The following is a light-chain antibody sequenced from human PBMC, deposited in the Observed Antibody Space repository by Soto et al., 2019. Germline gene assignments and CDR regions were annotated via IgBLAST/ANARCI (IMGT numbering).Light chain of an antibody. Sequence: EIVLTQSPATLSLSPGERATLSCRASQSVSSYLAWYQQNPGQAPRLLIYDASNRATGIPDRFRGSESGTDFTPTIISLEPEDFAVYYCQQRSNCRGFTSGPGTKVDIK. CDR1: QSVSSY. CDR2: DAS. CDR3: QQRSNCRGFT. J-gene: IGKJ3*01. V-gene: IGKV3-11*01.